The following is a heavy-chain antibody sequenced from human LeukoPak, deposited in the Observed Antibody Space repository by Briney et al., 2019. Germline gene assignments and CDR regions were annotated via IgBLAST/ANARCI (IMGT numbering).Heavy chain of an antibody. D-gene: IGHD2-15*01. CDR2: ISSSSSTI. V-gene: IGHV3-48*01. CDR3: ARVSASGGSCYSACYFDY. J-gene: IGHJ4*02. Sequence: GGSLRLSCAASGFTFSSYAMSWVRQAPGKGLEWVSYISSSSSTIYYADSVKGRFTISRDNAKNSLYLQMNSLGAEDTAVYYCARVSASGGSCYSACYFDYWGQGTLVTVSS. CDR1: GFTFSSYA.